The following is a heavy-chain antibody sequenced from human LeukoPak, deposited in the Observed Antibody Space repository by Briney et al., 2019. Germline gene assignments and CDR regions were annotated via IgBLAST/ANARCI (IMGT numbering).Heavy chain of an antibody. V-gene: IGHV3-33*01. D-gene: IGHD4-11*01. J-gene: IGHJ4*02. CDR1: KFTFSHYG. Sequence: GGSLRLSCAASKFTFSHYGMHWVRQAPGKGLRWVAVIWSDGTNQYYADSVKGRFTISRDNFNNMVYLQMNSLRVDDTGVYYCARDAQRGFDYSNSLEYSGQGALVTVSS. CDR2: IWSDGTNQ. CDR3: ARDAQRGFDYSNSLEY.